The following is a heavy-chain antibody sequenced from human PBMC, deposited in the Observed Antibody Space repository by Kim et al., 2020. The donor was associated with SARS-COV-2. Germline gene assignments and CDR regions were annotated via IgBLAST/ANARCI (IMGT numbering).Heavy chain of an antibody. CDR1: GGSFSGYY. CDR3: ARGFPSSSWYVGGNYYFDY. Sequence: SETLSLTCAVYGGSFSGYYWSWIRQPPGKGLEWIGEINHSGSTNYNPSLKSRVTISVDTSKNQFSLKLSSVTAADTAVYYCARGFPSSSWYVGGNYYFDYWGQGTLVTVSS. D-gene: IGHD6-13*01. J-gene: IGHJ4*02. CDR2: INHSGST. V-gene: IGHV4-34*01.